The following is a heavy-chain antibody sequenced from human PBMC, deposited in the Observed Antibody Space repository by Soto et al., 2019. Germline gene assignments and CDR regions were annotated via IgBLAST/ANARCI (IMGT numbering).Heavy chain of an antibody. CDR1: GFTFSSYW. CDR3: ASQGVYYYDSSGYSRVDY. CDR2: IKQDGSEK. V-gene: IGHV3-7*01. Sequence: GGSLRLSCAASGFTFSSYWMSWVRQAPGKGLEWVANIKQDGSEKYYVDSVKGRFTISRDNAKNSLYLQMNSLRAEDTAVYYCASQGVYYYDSSGYSRVDYWGQGTLVTVLL. D-gene: IGHD3-22*01. J-gene: IGHJ4*02.